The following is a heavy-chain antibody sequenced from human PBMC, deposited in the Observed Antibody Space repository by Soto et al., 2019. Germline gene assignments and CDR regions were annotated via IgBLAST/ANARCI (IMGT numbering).Heavy chain of an antibody. D-gene: IGHD3-3*01. CDR3: AKELGLWSGYLDAFDI. Sequence: QVQLVESGGGVVQPGRSRRLSCAASGFTFSSYGMHWVRQAPGKGLEWVAVTSYDGSKKYYGDSVKGRFTISRDNFMNTVDLQMDSLSAEDTAVYYCAKELGLWSGYLDAFDIWGQGRMVTVYS. CDR2: TSYDGSKK. J-gene: IGHJ3*02. CDR1: GFTFSSYG. V-gene: IGHV3-30*18.